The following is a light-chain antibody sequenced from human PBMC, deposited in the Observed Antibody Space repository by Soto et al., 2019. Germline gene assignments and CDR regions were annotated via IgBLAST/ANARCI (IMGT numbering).Light chain of an antibody. CDR1: SSDIGGYKY. CDR2: EVS. V-gene: IGLV2-14*01. J-gene: IGLJ3*02. Sequence: QSALTQPASVSGSPGQSITISCTGTSSDIGGYKYVSWYQQHPGKAPKLIIYEVSRRPSGVSNRFSGSKSANTASLTISGLQAEDEADYYCTSHTASGTWVFGGGTKLTVL. CDR3: TSHTASGTWV.